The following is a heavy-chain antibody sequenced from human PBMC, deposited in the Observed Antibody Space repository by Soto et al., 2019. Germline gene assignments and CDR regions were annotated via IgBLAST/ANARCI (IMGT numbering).Heavy chain of an antibody. J-gene: IGHJ5*02. Sequence: ASVKVSCKTSGFTFTSYDINWVRQATGQGLEWMGWVNPNSGNTDYAQKFQGRVTITRNTSITTAYMELSSLRSEDTAVYYCAGGVFWSGYTWFDPWGQGTLVTVSS. D-gene: IGHD3-3*01. CDR3: AGGVFWSGYTWFDP. CDR2: VNPNSGNT. V-gene: IGHV1-8*01. CDR1: GFTFTSYD.